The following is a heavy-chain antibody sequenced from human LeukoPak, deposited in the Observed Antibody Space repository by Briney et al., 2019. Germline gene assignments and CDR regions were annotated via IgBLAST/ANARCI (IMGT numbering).Heavy chain of an antibody. D-gene: IGHD3-9*01. CDR2: ISGITGST. CDR1: GFTFTSYA. Sequence: GGSLRLSCAASGFTFTSYAMTWVRQAPGKGLEWVSSISGITGSTFYADSVQGRFTISRDNSNNTLYLQMNSLGAEDTAVYYCAKDHVLVTNRPYYFDYWGQGTLVTVSS. CDR3: AKDHVLVTNRPYYFDY. J-gene: IGHJ4*02. V-gene: IGHV3-23*01.